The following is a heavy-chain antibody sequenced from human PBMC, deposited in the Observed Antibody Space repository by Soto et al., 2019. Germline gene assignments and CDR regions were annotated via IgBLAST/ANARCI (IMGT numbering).Heavy chain of an antibody. CDR1: CGSFSSYY. CDR2: INHSGST. V-gene: IGHV4-34*01. CDR3: ARTSWFDC. J-gene: IGHJ4*02. Sequence: QVQLQQWGAGLLKPSETLSLTCAVYCGSFSSYYWSWIRQPPGKGLEWIGEINHSGSTNYNPSLKSRVTMSVDTSKNQFSLKLSSVTAADTAVYYCARTSWFDCWGKGTLVTVSS. D-gene: IGHD6-6*01.